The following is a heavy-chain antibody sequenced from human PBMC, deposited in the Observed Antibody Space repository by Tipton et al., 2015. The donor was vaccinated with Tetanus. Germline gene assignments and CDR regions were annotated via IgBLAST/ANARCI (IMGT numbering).Heavy chain of an antibody. J-gene: IGHJ4*02. CDR2: TSGSGNTI. CDR3: AGLGYDRSGSYFDH. CDR1: GVNVTRNY. Sequence: SGVNVTRNYMSWVRQAPGRGLEWVAYTSGSGNTILYSDSVKGRFTVSRDNADNSVYLQMNSLRTEDTALYYCAGLGYDRSGSYFDHWGQGTLVTVSS. V-gene: IGHV3-11*01. D-gene: IGHD3-22*01.